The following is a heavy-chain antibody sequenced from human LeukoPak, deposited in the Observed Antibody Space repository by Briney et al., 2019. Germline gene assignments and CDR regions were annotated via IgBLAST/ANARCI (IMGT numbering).Heavy chain of an antibody. D-gene: IGHD6-19*01. Sequence: GGSLTLSCAASGFTFNNAWVNWVRQAPGGGREWVGRIKSKTDGGTTDYAALVKGRLTISRDDSKNTLYLQMNSLKTDDTAVYYCTRYSSSGWVWGQGTLVTVSS. CDR2: IKSKTDGGTT. J-gene: IGHJ4*02. V-gene: IGHV3-15*01. CDR1: GFTFNNAW. CDR3: TRYSSSGWV.